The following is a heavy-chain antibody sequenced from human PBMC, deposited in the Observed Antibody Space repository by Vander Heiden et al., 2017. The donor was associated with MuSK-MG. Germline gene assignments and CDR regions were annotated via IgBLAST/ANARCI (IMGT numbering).Heavy chain of an antibody. V-gene: IGHV5-51*01. J-gene: IGHJ6*02. D-gene: IGHD2-21*01. CDR2: IYPGDSDT. CDR3: ASLSGDDYYYYGMDV. CDR1: GYSFTCYW. Sequence: EVQLVQSGAEVKKPGESLKISGKGSGYSFTCYWIGRGRPLTGKGLEWMGIIYPGDSDTRYSPSFQGQVTISADKSISTAYLQWSSLKASDTAMYYCASLSGDDYYYYGMDVWGQGTTVTVSS.